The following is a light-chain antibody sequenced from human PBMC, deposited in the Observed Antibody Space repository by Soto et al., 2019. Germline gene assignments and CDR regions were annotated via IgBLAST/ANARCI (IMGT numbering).Light chain of an antibody. J-gene: IGKJ5*01. CDR2: AAS. CDR3: QKYNSAPWT. V-gene: IGKV1-27*01. Sequence: DLQMTQSPSTLSASVGDRFTITARASQSISSYLNWCQQKPGNAPKLLIFAASTLQSGVPSRFSGSGSVTDFTLTISSLQPEDVATYYCQKYNSAPWTFGQGTRLEIK. CDR1: QSISSY.